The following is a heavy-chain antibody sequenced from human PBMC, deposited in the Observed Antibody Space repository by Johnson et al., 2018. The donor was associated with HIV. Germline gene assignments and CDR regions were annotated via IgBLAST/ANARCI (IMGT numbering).Heavy chain of an antibody. CDR2: ISYDGSNK. V-gene: IGHV3-30-3*01. D-gene: IGHD3-10*01. CDR3: ARAYYYGSGSYYRGAFDI. CDR1: GFTFSSYA. J-gene: IGHJ3*02. Sequence: QVQLVESGGGLIQPGGSLRLSCAASGFTFSSYAMHWVRQAPGKGLEWVAVISYDGSNKYYADSVKGRFTISRDNSKNTLYLQMNSLRAEDTAVYYCARAYYYGSGSYYRGAFDIWGQGTMVTVSS.